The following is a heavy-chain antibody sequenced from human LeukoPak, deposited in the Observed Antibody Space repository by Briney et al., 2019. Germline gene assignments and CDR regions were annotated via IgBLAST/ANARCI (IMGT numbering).Heavy chain of an antibody. CDR3: ARSSSGHLDY. CDR1: GYTFTSYG. V-gene: IGHV1-18*01. Sequence: AAVKVSCKASGYTFTSYGISWVRQAPGQGLEWMGWVSAYNGNKNYAQKLQGRVTMTTDTSTSTAYMELRRLISDDTAVYYCARSSSGHLDYWGQGTLVTVSS. CDR2: VSAYNGNK. D-gene: IGHD3-22*01. J-gene: IGHJ4*02.